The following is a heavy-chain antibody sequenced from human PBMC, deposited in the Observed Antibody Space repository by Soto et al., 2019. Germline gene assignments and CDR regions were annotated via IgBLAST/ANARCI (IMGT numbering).Heavy chain of an antibody. CDR3: ARDSVVTGEGVARYFDL. J-gene: IGHJ2*01. CDR2: IKQDGSEK. CDR1: GFTFSSYW. D-gene: IGHD7-27*01. Sequence: GGSLRLSCAASGFTFSSYWMSWVHQAPGKGLEWVANIKQDGSEKYYVDSVKGRFTISRDNAKNSLYLQMNSLRAEDTAVYYCARDSVVTGEGVARYFDLWGRGTLVTVSS. V-gene: IGHV3-7*01.